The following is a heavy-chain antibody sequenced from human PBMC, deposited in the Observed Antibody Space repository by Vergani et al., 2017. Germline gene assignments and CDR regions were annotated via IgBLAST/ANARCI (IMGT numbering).Heavy chain of an antibody. J-gene: IGHJ6*02. CDR1: GGSISSGDYY. Sequence: QVHLQESGPGLLKPSETLHLTCSVSGGSISSGDYYWSWIRQPAGQGLEWIGRIYTSGSTNYNPSLEGRVTMSVDTSKSQFSLRLTSVTAADTAVYFCARVMYRDEASTGYRLEGMDIWGQGTTVTISS. D-gene: IGHD3-9*01. CDR2: IYTSGST. V-gene: IGHV4-61*02. CDR3: ARVMYRDEASTGYRLEGMDI.